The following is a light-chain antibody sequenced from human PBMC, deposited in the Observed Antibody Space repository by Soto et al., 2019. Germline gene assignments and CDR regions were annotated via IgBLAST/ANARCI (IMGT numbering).Light chain of an antibody. CDR2: NNN. Sequence: QSVLTQSPSTSGTPGQRVSISCSGSNSNIGTNTVNWYQQLPRAAPKLLIYNNNQLPSGVPDRFSGSKSGTSASLAISGLQSEDEADYYCAAWDDSLNGHVVFGGGTKLTVL. J-gene: IGLJ2*01. V-gene: IGLV1-44*01. CDR1: NSNIGTNT. CDR3: AAWDDSLNGHVV.